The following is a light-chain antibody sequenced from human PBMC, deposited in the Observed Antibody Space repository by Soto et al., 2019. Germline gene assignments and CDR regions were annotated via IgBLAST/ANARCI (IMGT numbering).Light chain of an antibody. CDR1: QSVSSY. J-gene: IGKJ5*01. V-gene: IGKV3-11*01. CDR2: DAS. CDR3: QQRSNWPPIT. Sequence: EIVFTPSPGTPSLSPGERATLSCRASQSVSSYLAWYQQKPGQAPRLLIYDASNRATGIPARFSGSGSGTDFTLTISSLEPEDFAVYYCQQRSNWPPITFGQGTRLEIK.